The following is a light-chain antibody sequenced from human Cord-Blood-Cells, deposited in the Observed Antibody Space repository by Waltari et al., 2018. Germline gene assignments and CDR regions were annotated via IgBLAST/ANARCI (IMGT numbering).Light chain of an antibody. CDR3: QQYYSTPT. CDR2: RAS. V-gene: IGKV4-1*01. J-gene: IGKJ1*01. Sequence: DIVMTQSPDSLAVSLGERATIHCKSSPSVLYSSNNKNYLAWYQQKPGQPPKLLIYRASTREAGVPDRFSGSGSGTDFTLTSSSLQAEDVAVYYCQQYYSTPTFGQGTKVEIK. CDR1: PSVLYSSNNKNY.